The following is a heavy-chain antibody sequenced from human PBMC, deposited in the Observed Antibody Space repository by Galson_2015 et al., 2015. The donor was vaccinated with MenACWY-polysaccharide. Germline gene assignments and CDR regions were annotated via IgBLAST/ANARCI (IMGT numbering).Heavy chain of an antibody. CDR2: ISGSGGDT. CDR1: GFTFSSYA. Sequence: SLRLSCAASGFTFSSYAMTWVRQAPGKGLEWVSVISGSGGDTYYADSVKGRFTISRDNSKSTLFLQMNSLRADDSALYYCAKYTTGGNYAFDIWGQGTLVTVSS. D-gene: IGHD1-1*01. J-gene: IGHJ3*02. CDR3: AKYTTGGNYAFDI. V-gene: IGHV3-23*01.